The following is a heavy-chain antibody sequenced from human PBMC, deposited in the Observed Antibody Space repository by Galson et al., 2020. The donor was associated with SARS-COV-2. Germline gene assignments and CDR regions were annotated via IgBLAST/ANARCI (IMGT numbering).Heavy chain of an antibody. D-gene: IGHD1-26*01. CDR2: IYPGDSDP. CDR1: GYDFSGQW. V-gene: IGHV5-51*01. CDR3: ARALLYNGNYYWYFDL. Sequence: GESLKISCTGSGYDFSGQWIAWVRRMPGKGLEWMGVIYPGDSDPKYSPSFQGQVTISADKSIRTAYLQWSSLKASDTAIYYCARALLYNGNYYWYFDLWGRGTRVTVSS. J-gene: IGHJ2*01.